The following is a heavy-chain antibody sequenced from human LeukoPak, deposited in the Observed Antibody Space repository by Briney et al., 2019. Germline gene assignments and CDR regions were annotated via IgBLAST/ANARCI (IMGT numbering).Heavy chain of an antibody. V-gene: IGHV3-7*01. CDR1: GFTFKNYW. J-gene: IGHJ4*02. D-gene: IGHD4-11*01. Sequence: GGSLRLSCAASGFTFKNYWMTWVRQAPGKGLEGVANVKHDGSEKNYVDSVKGRFTISRDNAKNSLSLQMNSLRAEDTALYYCARVDYTDEGFAYWGQGTLVTVSS. CDR3: ARVDYTDEGFAY. CDR2: VKHDGSEK.